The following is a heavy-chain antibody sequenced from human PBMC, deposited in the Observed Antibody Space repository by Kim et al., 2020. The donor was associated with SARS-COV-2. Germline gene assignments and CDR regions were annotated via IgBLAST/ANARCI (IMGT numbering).Heavy chain of an antibody. D-gene: IGHD3-22*01. CDR2: SKWYN. CDR3: ATYYYDT. J-gene: IGHJ4*02. V-gene: IGHV6-1*01. Sequence: SKWYNDYAVSVKSRITINPDTSKNQFSLQLNSVTPEDTAVYYCATYYYDTWGQGTLVTVSS.